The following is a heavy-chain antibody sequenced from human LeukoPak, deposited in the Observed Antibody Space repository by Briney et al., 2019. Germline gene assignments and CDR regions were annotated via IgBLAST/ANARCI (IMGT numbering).Heavy chain of an antibody. D-gene: IGHD1-26*01. CDR3: ALSGSYDDAFDI. CDR1: GFTFSSYA. CDR2: ISGSGGST. Sequence: PGGSLKLSCAASGFTFSSYAMSWVRQAPGKGLEWVSAISGSGGSTYYADSVKGRFTISRDNSKNTLYLQMNSLRAEDTAVYYCALSGSYDDAFDIWGQGTVVTVSS. V-gene: IGHV3-23*01. J-gene: IGHJ3*02.